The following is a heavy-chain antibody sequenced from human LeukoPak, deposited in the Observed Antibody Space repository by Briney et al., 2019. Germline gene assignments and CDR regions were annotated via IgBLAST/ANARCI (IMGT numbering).Heavy chain of an antibody. CDR3: AKSVLRFLEWFQNYGMDV. J-gene: IGHJ6*02. CDR1: GFTSSSYA. Sequence: GGSLRLSCAASGFTSSSYAMSWVRQAPGKGLEWVSAISGSGGSTYYADSVKGRFTISRDNSKNTLYLQMNSLRAEDTAVYYCAKSVLRFLEWFQNYGMDVWGQGTTVTVSS. D-gene: IGHD3-3*01. V-gene: IGHV3-23*01. CDR2: ISGSGGST.